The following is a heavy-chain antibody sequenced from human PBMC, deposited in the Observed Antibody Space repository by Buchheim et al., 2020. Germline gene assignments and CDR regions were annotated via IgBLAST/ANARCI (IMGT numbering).Heavy chain of an antibody. V-gene: IGHV3-21*01. D-gene: IGHD6-19*01. CDR3: ATLPGIAVAGKVIDY. Sequence: EVQLVESGGGLVKPGGSLRLSCAASGFTFSSYSMNWVRQAPGKGLEWVSSISSSSSYIYYADSVKGRFTISRDNAKNSLYLQRNSLRAEDTAVYYCATLPGIAVAGKVIDYWGQGTL. J-gene: IGHJ4*02. CDR2: ISSSSSYI. CDR1: GFTFSSYS.